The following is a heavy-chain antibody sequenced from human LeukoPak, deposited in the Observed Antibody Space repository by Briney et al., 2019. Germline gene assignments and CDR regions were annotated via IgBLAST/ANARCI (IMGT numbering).Heavy chain of an antibody. D-gene: IGHD4-23*01. V-gene: IGHV3-53*01. CDR3: IRRAGGYSHPYDY. CDR2: IYSGGST. CDR1: GFTVCSNY. J-gene: IGHJ4*02. Sequence: GGSLRLSCAASGFTVCSNYMSWVRQAPGEGPGWVSVIYSGGSTYYADSVKGRFTISSDNSKHTMYFQMNRLGAEDTAVYYCIRRAGGYSHPYDYWGQGILVTVSS.